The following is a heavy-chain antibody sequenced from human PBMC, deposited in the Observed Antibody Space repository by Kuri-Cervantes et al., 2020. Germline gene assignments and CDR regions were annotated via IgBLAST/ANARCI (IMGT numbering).Heavy chain of an antibody. D-gene: IGHD1-14*01. Sequence: GGSLRLSCAASGFTFSSYWMSWVRQAPGKGLEWVSGISWNSGSIAYTDPVKGRFPVSRDNAKNSLYLQMNSLRAEDTAVYYCARPPDGWQNAFDIWGQGTMVTVSS. V-gene: IGHV3-48*04. CDR3: ARPPDGWQNAFDI. CDR1: GFTFSSYW. CDR2: ISWNSGSI. J-gene: IGHJ3*02.